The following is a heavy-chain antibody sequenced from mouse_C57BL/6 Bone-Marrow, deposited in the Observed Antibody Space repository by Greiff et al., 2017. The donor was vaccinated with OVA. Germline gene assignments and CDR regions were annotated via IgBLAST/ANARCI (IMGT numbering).Heavy chain of an antibody. CDR1: GYTFTSYW. D-gene: IGHD2-10*02. V-gene: IGHV1-72*01. CDR3: ARRRLGYDSWFAY. Sequence: VQLQQPGAELVKPGASVKLSCKASGYTFTSYWMHWVKQRPGRGLEWIGRIDPNSGGTKYNEKFKSKATLTVDKPSSTAYMQLSSLTSEDSAGYDCARRRLGYDSWFAYWGQGTLVTVSA. CDR2: IDPNSGGT. J-gene: IGHJ3*01.